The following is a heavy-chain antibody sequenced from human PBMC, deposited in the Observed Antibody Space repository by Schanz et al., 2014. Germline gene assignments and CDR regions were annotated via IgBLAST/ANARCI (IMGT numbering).Heavy chain of an antibody. CDR3: ARDSLRRATGGCSMDA. J-gene: IGHJ6*01. CDR1: GASISSSNW. V-gene: IGHV4-4*02. Sequence: QVQLQESGPGLVKPSGTLSLTCAVSGASISSSNWWSWVRQPPGKGLEWIGEIYHSGNTNYNASLKSRLPISVDKSKNQFSLKLRSVTAADTAVYYCARDSLRRATGGCSMDAWGVGSTVAVSP. CDR2: IYHSGNT. D-gene: IGHD2-8*02.